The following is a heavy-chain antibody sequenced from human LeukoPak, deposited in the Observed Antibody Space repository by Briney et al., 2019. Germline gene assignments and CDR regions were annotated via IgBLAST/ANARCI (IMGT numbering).Heavy chain of an antibody. CDR2: LYSGGDT. J-gene: IGHJ4*02. Sequence: GSLRLSCAASGFTVSSNYMTWVRQAPGKGPEWVSVLYSGGDTYYADSVKGRFTISRDNSKNTLYLQMNSLRAEDTAVYYCARGWGLRSPFDYWGQGTLVTVSS. V-gene: IGHV3-53*01. D-gene: IGHD3-16*01. CDR3: ARGWGLRSPFDY. CDR1: GFTVSSNY.